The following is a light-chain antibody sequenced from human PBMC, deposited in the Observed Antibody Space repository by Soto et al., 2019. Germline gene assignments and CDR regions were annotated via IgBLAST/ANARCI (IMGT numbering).Light chain of an antibody. V-gene: IGKV1D-13*01. Sequence: AIQLTQSPSSLSASVGDRVTLTCRASQDISSALVWYQQKPGEAPKVLIYDASKLESGVPSRFSVGGSGTDFTLTIRNLQPEDLATYHCQQFNNYPRTFGQGTKLEIK. CDR2: DAS. CDR3: QQFNNYPRT. J-gene: IGKJ2*01. CDR1: QDISSA.